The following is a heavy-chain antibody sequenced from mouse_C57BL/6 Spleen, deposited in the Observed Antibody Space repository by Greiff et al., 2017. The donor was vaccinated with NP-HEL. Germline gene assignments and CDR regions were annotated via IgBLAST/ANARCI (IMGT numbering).Heavy chain of an antibody. D-gene: IGHD1-1*01. Sequence: EVQVVESGGGLVKPGGSLKLSCAASGFTFSDYGMHWVRQAPEKGLEWVAYISSGSSTIYYADTVKGRFTISRDNAKNTLFLQMTSLRSEDTAMYYCARPGVYYGRRYFDYWGQGTTLTVSS. CDR3: ARPGVYYGRRYFDY. V-gene: IGHV5-17*01. J-gene: IGHJ2*01. CDR1: GFTFSDYG. CDR2: ISSGSSTI.